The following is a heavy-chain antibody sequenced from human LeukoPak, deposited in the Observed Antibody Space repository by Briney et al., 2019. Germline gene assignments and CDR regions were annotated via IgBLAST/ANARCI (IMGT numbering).Heavy chain of an antibody. D-gene: IGHD3-3*01. CDR2: IYTSGST. CDR1: GGSISSGGYY. Sequence: SETLSLTCTVSGGSISSGGYYWSWIRQPAGEGLEWIGRIYTSGSTKYNPSLKSRVTISVDTSKNQFSLKLSSVTAADTAVYYCARDFLTGTVFGVVHNWFDPWGQGTLVTVSS. V-gene: IGHV4-61*02. J-gene: IGHJ5*02. CDR3: ARDFLTGTVFGVVHNWFDP.